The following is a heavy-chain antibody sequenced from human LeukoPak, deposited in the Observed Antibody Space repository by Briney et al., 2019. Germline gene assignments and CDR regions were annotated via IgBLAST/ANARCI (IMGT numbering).Heavy chain of an antibody. D-gene: IGHD3-3*01. V-gene: IGHV3-49*03. CDR3: TRDQDDFWSGYRYDY. J-gene: IGHJ4*02. CDR1: GFTFGDYA. Sequence: GGSLRLSCTASGFTFGDYAMGWFRQAPGKGLEWVGFIRSKAYGGTTEYAASVKGRFTISRDDSKSIAYLQMNSLKTEDTAVYYCTRDQDDFWSGYRYDYWGQGTLVTVSS. CDR2: IRSKAYGGTT.